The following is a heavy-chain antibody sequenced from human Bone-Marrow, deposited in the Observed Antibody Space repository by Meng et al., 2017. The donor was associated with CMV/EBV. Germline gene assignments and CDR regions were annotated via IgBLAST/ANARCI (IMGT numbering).Heavy chain of an antibody. J-gene: IGHJ5*02. CDR1: GGSFSGYY. CDR3: ARHPHYYHHTNWFDP. D-gene: IGHD1-26*01. CDR2: INHSGST. V-gene: IGHV4-34*01. Sequence: SQTLSLTCAVYGGSFSGYYWSWIRQPPGKGLEWNGEINHSGSTNYNPSLKSRVTISVDTSKNQFSLNLSSVTAADTAVYYCARHPHYYHHTNWFDPWGQGTLVTFSS.